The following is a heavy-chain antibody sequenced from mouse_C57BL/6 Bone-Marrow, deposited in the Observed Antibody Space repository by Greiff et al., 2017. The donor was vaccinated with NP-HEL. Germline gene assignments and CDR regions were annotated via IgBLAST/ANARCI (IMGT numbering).Heavy chain of an antibody. Sequence: QVQLKQPGAELVKPGASVKLSCKASGYTFTSYWMQWVKQRPGQGLEWIGEIDPSDSYTNYNQKFKGKATLTVDTSSITAYMQLSSLTSEDSAVYDCARRGNLYYYGSTLYFDYWGQGTTLTVSS. CDR1: GYTFTSYW. D-gene: IGHD1-1*01. CDR2: IDPSDSYT. CDR3: ARRGNLYYYGSTLYFDY. J-gene: IGHJ2*01. V-gene: IGHV1-50*01.